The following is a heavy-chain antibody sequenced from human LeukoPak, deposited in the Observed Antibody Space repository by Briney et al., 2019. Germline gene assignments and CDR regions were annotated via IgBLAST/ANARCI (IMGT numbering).Heavy chain of an antibody. CDR2: IYYSGST. J-gene: IGHJ5*01. Sequence: SETLSLTCTVSGGSISSYYWTWIRQPPGKGLEWIGYIYYSGSTNYNPSLKSRVTISVDTSKNQFSLKLSSVTAADTAIYYCATSHSGYDYWFDPRGQGTLVTVSS. CDR3: ATSHSGYDYWFDP. V-gene: IGHV4-59*01. D-gene: IGHD5-12*01. CDR1: GGSISSYY.